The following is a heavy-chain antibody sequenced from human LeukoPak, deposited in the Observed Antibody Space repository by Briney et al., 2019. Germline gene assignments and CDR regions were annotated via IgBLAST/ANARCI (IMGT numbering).Heavy chain of an antibody. CDR2: IYYSGST. D-gene: IGHD2-2*01. CDR3: ARHEIGTTELDY. V-gene: IGHV4-59*08. CDR1: GGSISSYY. Sequence: ETLSLTCPVSGGSISSYYWSWIRQPPGKGLEWIGYIYYSGSTNYNPSLKSRVTISVDTSKNQFSLKLSSVTAADTAVYYCARHEIGTTELDYWGQGTLVTVSS. J-gene: IGHJ4*02.